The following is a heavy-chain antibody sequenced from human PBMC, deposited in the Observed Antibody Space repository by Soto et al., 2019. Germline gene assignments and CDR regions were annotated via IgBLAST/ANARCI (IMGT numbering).Heavy chain of an antibody. CDR1: GFTFSSYA. V-gene: IGHV3-64*01. CDR2: ISRNGGST. D-gene: IGHD6-13*01. J-gene: IGHJ5*02. CDR3: ARDYSSSWSNWLDP. Sequence: PGGSLRLSCAASGFTFSSYAMHWVRQAPGKGLEYVSAISRNGGSTYYANSVKGRFTISRDNSKNTLYLQMGSLRAEDMAVYYCARDYSSSWSNWLDPWGQGTLVTVSS.